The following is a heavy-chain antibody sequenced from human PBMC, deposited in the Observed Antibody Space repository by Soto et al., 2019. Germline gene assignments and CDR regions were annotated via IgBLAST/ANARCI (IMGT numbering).Heavy chain of an antibody. CDR3: ARSAGGSYPQYDY. D-gene: IGHD1-26*01. Sequence: QVQLVESGGGVVQPGRSLRLSCAASGFTFSSYAMHWVRQAPGTGLEWVAVISYDGRDKYYPDSVKGRFTISRDNSKNTLYLQMNSLRGEDTAVYYCARSAGGSYPQYDYWGQGPLVTVSS. CDR2: ISYDGRDK. V-gene: IGHV3-30*04. J-gene: IGHJ4*02. CDR1: GFTFSSYA.